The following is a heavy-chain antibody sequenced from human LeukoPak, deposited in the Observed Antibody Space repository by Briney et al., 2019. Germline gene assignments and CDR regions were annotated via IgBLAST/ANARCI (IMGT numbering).Heavy chain of an antibody. CDR1: GYTFSSFS. D-gene: IGHD3-22*01. CDR2: ISVRSNYI. CDR3: ARLRRNSDSSGYYYYYDY. Sequence: GGSLRLSCVASGYTFSSFSINWVRQAPGKGLEWVSSISVRSNYIYYADSVRGGFSRDDARNSLYLQMDSLRGDDTAVYYCARLRRNSDSSGYYYYYDYWGQGTLVTVSS. V-gene: IGHV3-21*01. J-gene: IGHJ4*02.